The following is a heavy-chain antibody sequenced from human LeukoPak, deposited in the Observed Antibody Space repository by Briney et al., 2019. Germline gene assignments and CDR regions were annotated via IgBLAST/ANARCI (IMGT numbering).Heavy chain of an antibody. CDR1: GFTVSSNY. CDR2: IYSDGST. Sequence: GGSLRLSCAASGFTVSSNYMSWARQAPGKGLEWVSVIYSDGSTSYADSVKGRFTISRDNSKNALYLQMNSLRVEDTAVYYCASYYYYYTDVWGKGTTVTVSS. CDR3: ASYYYYYTDV. V-gene: IGHV3-66*01. J-gene: IGHJ6*03.